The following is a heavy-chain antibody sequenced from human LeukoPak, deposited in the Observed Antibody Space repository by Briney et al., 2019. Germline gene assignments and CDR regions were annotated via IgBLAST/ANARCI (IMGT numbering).Heavy chain of an antibody. D-gene: IGHD1-1*01. CDR2: ISAYNGNT. Sequence: ASVKVSCKASGYTFTSYGISWVRQAPGQGLEWMGWISAYNGNTNYAQKLQGRVTMTTDTSTDTAYMELSSLRSEDTAVYYCATGPLEPYLDYWGQGTLVTVSS. J-gene: IGHJ4*02. CDR3: ATGPLEPYLDY. CDR1: GYTFTSYG. V-gene: IGHV1-18*01.